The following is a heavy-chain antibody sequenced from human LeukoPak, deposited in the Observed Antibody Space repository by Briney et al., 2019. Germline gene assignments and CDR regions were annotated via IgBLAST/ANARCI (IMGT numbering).Heavy chain of an antibody. CDR3: AKNNYDFWSGYIDY. CDR1: GFTFSSYG. J-gene: IGHJ4*02. V-gene: IGHV3-30*02. Sequence: GGSLRLSCAASGFTFSSYGMHWVRQAPGKGLEWVAFIRYDGSNKYYAGSVKGRFTISRDNSKNTLYLQMNSLRAEDTAVYYCAKNNYDFWSGYIDYWGQGTLVTVSS. D-gene: IGHD3-3*01. CDR2: IRYDGSNK.